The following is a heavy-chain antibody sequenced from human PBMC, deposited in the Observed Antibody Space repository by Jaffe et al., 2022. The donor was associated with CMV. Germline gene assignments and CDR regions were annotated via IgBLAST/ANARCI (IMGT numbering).Heavy chain of an antibody. D-gene: IGHD6-19*01. V-gene: IGHV3-33*08. CDR3: ARDWGVRIAVATFDY. CDR2: IWYDGSNK. CDR1: GFTFSSYG. J-gene: IGHJ4*02. Sequence: QVQLVESGGGVVQPGRSLRLSCAASGFTFSSYGMHWVRQAPGKGLEWVAVIWYDGSNKYYADSVKGRFTISRDNSKNTLYLQMNSLRAEDTAVYYCARDWGVRIAVATFDYWGQGTLVTVSS.